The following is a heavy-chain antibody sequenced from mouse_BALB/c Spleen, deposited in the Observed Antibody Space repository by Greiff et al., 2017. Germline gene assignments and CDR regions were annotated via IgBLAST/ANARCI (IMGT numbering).Heavy chain of an antibody. V-gene: IGHV5-4*02. D-gene: IGHD2-3*01. CDR1: GFTFSDYY. J-gene: IGHJ3*01. CDR2: ISDGGSYT. CDR3: ARDLLYDGSSWFAY. Sequence: EVKLVESGGGLVKPGGSLKLSCAASGFTFSDYYMYWVRQTPEKRLEWVATISDGGSYTYYPDSVKGRFTISRDNAKNNLYLQMSSLKSEDTAMYYCARDLLYDGSSWFAYWGQGTLVTVSA.